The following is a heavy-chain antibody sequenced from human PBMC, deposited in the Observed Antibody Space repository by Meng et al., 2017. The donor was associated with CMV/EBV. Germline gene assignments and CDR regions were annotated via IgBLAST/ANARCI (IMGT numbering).Heavy chain of an antibody. CDR3: ARGKSSSWYRMVKANWFDP. CDR1: SISSYY. D-gene: IGHD6-13*01. CDR2: IYTSGST. J-gene: IGHJ5*02. V-gene: IGHV4-4*07. Sequence: SISSYYWSWIRQPAGKGLEWIGRIYTSGSTNYNPPLKSRVTMSVDTSKNQFSLKLSSVTAADTAVYYCARGKSSSWYRMVKANWFDPWGQGTLVTVSS.